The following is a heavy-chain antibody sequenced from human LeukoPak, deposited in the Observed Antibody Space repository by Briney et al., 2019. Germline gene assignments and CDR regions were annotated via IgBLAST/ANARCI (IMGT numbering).Heavy chain of an antibody. Sequence: PGRSLRLSCAASGFTFSGHCMSWVRQAPGKGLEWVASIRQDGSEKHYVDSVEGRFTISRDNAKNSLHLQMNSLRAEDTAVYYCAKGSSRPPNAFDIWGQGTLVTVSS. V-gene: IGHV3-7*01. CDR2: IRQDGSEK. J-gene: IGHJ3*02. D-gene: IGHD6-6*01. CDR3: AKGSSRPPNAFDI. CDR1: GFTFSGHC.